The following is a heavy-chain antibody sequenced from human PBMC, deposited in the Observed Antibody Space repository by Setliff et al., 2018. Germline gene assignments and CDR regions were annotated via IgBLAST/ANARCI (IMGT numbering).Heavy chain of an antibody. CDR3: ARQGGNYYFQY. D-gene: IGHD3-16*01. CDR2: IIPIFGTA. CDR1: GGTFRNYG. J-gene: IGHJ4*02. V-gene: IGHV1-69*05. Sequence: SVKVSCKASGGTFRNYGISWVRQAPGQGLDWMGGIIPIFGTANYAQEFQGRVTLTRDTSASTAYVELSSLTSEDMAVYYCARQGGNYYFQYWGQGTLVTVSS.